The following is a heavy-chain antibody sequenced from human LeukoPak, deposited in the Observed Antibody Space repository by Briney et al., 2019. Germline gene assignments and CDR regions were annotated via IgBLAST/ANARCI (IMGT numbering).Heavy chain of an antibody. D-gene: IGHD6-19*01. CDR2: ISYDGSNK. Sequence: GGSLRLSCAASGFTFSSYAMSWVRQAPGKGLEWVAVISYDGSNKYYADSVKGRFTISRDNSKNTLYLQMNSLRAEDTAVYYCARDQDSSGWYGYYFDYWGQGTLVTVSS. V-gene: IGHV3-30-3*01. CDR3: ARDQDSSGWYGYYFDY. CDR1: GFTFSSYA. J-gene: IGHJ4*02.